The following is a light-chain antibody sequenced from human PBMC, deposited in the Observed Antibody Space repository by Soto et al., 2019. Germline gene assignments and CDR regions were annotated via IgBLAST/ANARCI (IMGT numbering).Light chain of an antibody. CDR2: AAS. CDR3: QQYYSYPRT. V-gene: IGKV1-39*01. J-gene: IGKJ1*01. Sequence: DIHMTQSPSSRSASVGDRVGITCRASQSISSYLNWYQQKPGKAPKLLIYAASTLQSGVPSRFSGSGSGTDFTLTLSCLQSEDFATYYCQQYYSYPRTFGQGTKVDIK. CDR1: QSISSY.